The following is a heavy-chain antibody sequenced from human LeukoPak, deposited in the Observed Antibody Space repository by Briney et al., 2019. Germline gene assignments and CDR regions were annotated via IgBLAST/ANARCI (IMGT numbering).Heavy chain of an antibody. D-gene: IGHD6-6*01. Sequence: GGSLRLSCAASGFTFSSYAMSWVRQAPGKGLEWVSAISGSGGSTYYADSVKGRFTISGDNSKNTLYLQMNSLRAEDTAVYYCEKEGIAARLPLLVWGQGTLVTVSS. CDR3: EKEGIAARLPLLV. CDR1: GFTFSSYA. V-gene: IGHV3-23*01. CDR2: ISGSGGST. J-gene: IGHJ4*02.